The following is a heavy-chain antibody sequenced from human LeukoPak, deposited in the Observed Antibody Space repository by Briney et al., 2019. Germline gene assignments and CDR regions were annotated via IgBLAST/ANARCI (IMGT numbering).Heavy chain of an antibody. V-gene: IGHV3-23*01. D-gene: IGHD3/OR15-3a*01. CDR3: AKEDSPRETPYDY. CDR1: GFTFNIYA. CDR2: ISGSGGST. Sequence: GGSLRLSCAASGFTFNIYAISWVRQAPGKGLEWVSTISGSGGSTYYADSVKGRFSISRDNSKNTLYLQMNSLRAEDTAIYYCAKEDSPRETPYDYWGQGTLVTVSS. J-gene: IGHJ4*02.